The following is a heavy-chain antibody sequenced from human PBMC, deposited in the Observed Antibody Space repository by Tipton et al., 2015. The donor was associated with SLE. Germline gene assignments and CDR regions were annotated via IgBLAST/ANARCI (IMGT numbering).Heavy chain of an antibody. J-gene: IGHJ4*02. CDR3: VRHGVHSRSSVVDY. CDR1: GYFFTTYW. Sequence: QLVQSGAEAKKPGESLKISCKGSGYFFTTYWIAWVRQVPGKGLEWMGLIYPDDSDTRYSPSFEGQVTMSVDKSIKTAYLRWSSLKASDSATYYCVRHGVHSRSSVVDYWGQGTLVTVSS. V-gene: IGHV5-51*01. CDR2: IYPDDSDT. D-gene: IGHD6-6*01.